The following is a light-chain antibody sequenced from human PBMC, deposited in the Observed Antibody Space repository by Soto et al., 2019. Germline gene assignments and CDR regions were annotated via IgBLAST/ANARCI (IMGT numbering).Light chain of an antibody. CDR3: QQYNSYS. Sequence: AIQMTQSPSSLSASVGDRVTITCRASQAIGTALGWYQQKPGTAPKVLIYHASNLQSGVPSRFSGSGSGTEFTLTISSLQPDDFATYYCQQYNSYSFGQGTKVDIK. J-gene: IGKJ1*01. CDR2: HAS. CDR1: QAIGTA. V-gene: IGKV1-13*02.